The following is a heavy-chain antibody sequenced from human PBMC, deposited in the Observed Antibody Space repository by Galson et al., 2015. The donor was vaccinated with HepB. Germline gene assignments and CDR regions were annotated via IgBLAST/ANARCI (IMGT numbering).Heavy chain of an antibody. J-gene: IGHJ5*02. D-gene: IGHD2-21*02. CDR2: INHSGST. CDR3: ARRVGYWHIVVVTAIPGWFDP. CDR1: GGSFSGYY. Sequence: LSLTCAVYGGSFSGYYWSWIRQPPGKGLEWIGEINHSGSTNYNPSLKSRVTISVDTSKNQFSLKLSSVTAADTAVYYCARRVGYWHIVVVTAIPGWFDPWGQGTLVTVSS. V-gene: IGHV4-34*01.